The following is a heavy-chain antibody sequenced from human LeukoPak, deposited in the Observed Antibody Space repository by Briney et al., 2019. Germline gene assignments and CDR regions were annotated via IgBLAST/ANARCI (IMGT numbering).Heavy chain of an antibody. CDR2: INPNSGGT. D-gene: IGHD3-22*01. Sequence: GASVKVSCKASGYTFTSYYMHWVRQAPGQGLEWMGWINPNSGGTNYAQKFQGRVTMTRDTSISTAYMELSRLRSDDTAVYYCARSQKTYYYDSSGYYYASCIDYWGQGTLVTVSS. CDR1: GYTFTSYY. J-gene: IGHJ4*02. CDR3: ARSQKTYYYDSSGYYYASCIDY. V-gene: IGHV1-2*02.